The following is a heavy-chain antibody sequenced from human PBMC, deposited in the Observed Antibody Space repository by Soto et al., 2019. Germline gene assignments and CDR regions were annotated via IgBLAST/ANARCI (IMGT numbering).Heavy chain of an antibody. Sequence: LTCAVSGGSISSGNYFWSWIRQRPGKGLEWVGYIYHSGSTYYNPSLRSRVSLSVDTSNNRFSLKLSSVTAADTAVYFCARDQYSGYQFDSWGQGALVTVSS. J-gene: IGHJ4*02. CDR3: ARDQYSGYQFDS. CDR2: IYHSGST. D-gene: IGHD5-12*01. CDR1: GGSISSGNYF. V-gene: IGHV4-31*02.